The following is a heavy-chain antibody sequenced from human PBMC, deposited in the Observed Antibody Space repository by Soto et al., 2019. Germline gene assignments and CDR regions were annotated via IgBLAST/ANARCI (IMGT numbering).Heavy chain of an antibody. D-gene: IGHD6-6*01. CDR3: SSVHFVRTSSYYCGTDV. Sequence: VDLVESGGGLVKPGGSLTLSCATSGFTFSNYRMNWVRQAPGKGLEWVPSISGSGKDTFYRDSVKGRFTISRDKAESLLVLQMHILAADDTAVYHCSSVHFVRTSSYYCGTDVWGSGTTVTVSS. V-gene: IGHV3-21*06. J-gene: IGHJ6*04. CDR2: ISGSGKDT. CDR1: GFTFSNYR.